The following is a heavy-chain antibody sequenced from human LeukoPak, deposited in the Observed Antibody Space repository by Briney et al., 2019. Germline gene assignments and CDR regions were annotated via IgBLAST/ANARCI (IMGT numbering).Heavy chain of an antibody. CDR3: ARALCRDGYNCYFDY. CDR2: IYYSGST. V-gene: IGHV4-39*07. J-gene: IGHJ4*02. Sequence: SETLSLTCTVSGGSISSSSYYWGWIRQPPGKGLEWIGSIYYSGSTYYNPSLKSRVTISVDTSKNQFSLKLSSVTAADTAVYYCARALCRDGYNCYFDYWGQGTLVTVSS. D-gene: IGHD5-24*01. CDR1: GGSISSSSYY.